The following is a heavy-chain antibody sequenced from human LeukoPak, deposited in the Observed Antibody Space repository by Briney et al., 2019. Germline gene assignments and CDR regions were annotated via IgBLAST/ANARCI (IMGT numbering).Heavy chain of an antibody. V-gene: IGHV1-46*01. J-gene: IGHJ4*02. CDR2: INPSGGST. D-gene: IGHD3-22*01. CDR3: ARDGDYYDSSGYYYARPHYFDY. Sequence: GASVKVSCKASGYTFASYYMHWVRQAPGQGLEWMGIINPSGGSTSYAQKFQGRVTMTRDTSTSTVYMELSSLRSEDTAVYYCARDGDYYDSSGYYYARPHYFDYWGQGTLVTVSS. CDR1: GYTFASYY.